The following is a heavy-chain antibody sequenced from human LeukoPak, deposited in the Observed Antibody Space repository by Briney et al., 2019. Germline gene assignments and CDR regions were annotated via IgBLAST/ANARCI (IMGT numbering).Heavy chain of an antibody. V-gene: IGHV4-59*01. J-gene: IGHJ5*02. CDR1: GGSISSYY. Sequence: SETLSLTCTVSGGSISSYYWSWIRQPPGKGLEWIGYIYYSGSTNYNPSLKSRVTISVDTSKNQFSLKLSSVTAADTAVYYCARDYMVRGVISRNWFDPWGQGTLVTVSS. CDR3: ARDYMVRGVISRNWFDP. CDR2: IYYSGST. D-gene: IGHD3-10*01.